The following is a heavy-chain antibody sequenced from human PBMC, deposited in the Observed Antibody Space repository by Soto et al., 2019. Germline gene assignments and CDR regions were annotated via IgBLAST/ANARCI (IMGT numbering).Heavy chain of an antibody. CDR2: IKSKTDGRTT. D-gene: IGHD1-7*01. J-gene: IGHJ4*02. CDR3: TTDLTIYNWNYGEGY. V-gene: IGHV3-15*07. CDR1: GFNFSKAW. Sequence: GGSLRLSCAASGFNFSKAWMNWVRQAPGKGLEWVGRIKSKTDGRTTDYPGPGKGRFTISRDDSKNTLYLQMNSLKTEDTAVYYCTTDLTIYNWNYGEGYWGQGTLVTVSS.